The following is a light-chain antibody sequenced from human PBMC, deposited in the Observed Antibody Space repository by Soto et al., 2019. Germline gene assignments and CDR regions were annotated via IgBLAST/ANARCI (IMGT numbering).Light chain of an antibody. V-gene: IGLV1-40*01. CDR3: QSYDSSLSGSV. CDR2: GNS. CDR1: SSNIGAGYD. Sequence: QSVLTQPPSVSGAPGQRVTISCTGSSSNIGAGYDVHWYQQLPGTAPKLLVYGNSNRPSGVPDRFSGSKSRTSASLAITGLLVEDEADYYCQSYDSSLSGSVFGGGTKLTVL. J-gene: IGLJ3*02.